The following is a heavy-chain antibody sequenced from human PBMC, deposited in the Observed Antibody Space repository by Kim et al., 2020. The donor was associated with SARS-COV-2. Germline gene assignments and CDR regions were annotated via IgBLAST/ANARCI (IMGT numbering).Heavy chain of an antibody. V-gene: IGHV4-61*08. CDR2: ISYSGST. D-gene: IGHD3-10*01. CDR1: GGSVSSGVYY. Sequence: SETLSLTCTVSGGSVSSGVYYWSWIRQPPGKGLEWIGYISYSGSTNYNPSLKSRVTISVDTSKNQFSLKLSSVTAADTAVYYCARDRGDHSPYGLDVWGQGTTVTVSS. CDR3: ARDRGDHSPYGLDV. J-gene: IGHJ6*02.